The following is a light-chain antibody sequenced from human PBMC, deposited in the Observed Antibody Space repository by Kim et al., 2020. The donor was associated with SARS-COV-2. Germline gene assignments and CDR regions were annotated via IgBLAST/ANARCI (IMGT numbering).Light chain of an antibody. Sequence: QSVLTQPPSASGTPGQRVTISCSGSTSNIGSNTVYWYQQLPGTAPKLLIYTDNQRPSGVPDRFSGSKSGTSASLAISGLRSEDEADYYCATWDGSLSGWVFGAGTQLTVL. CDR2: TDN. CDR3: ATWDGSLSGWV. V-gene: IGLV1-47*01. J-gene: IGLJ3*02. CDR1: TSNIGSNT.